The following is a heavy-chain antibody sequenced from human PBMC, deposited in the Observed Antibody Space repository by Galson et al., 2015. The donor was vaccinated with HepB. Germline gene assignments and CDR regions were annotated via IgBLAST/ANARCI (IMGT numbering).Heavy chain of an antibody. D-gene: IGHD6-6*01. J-gene: IGHJ3*02. CDR1: GLSFSQSG. V-gene: IGHV3-48*01. CDR3: ATTFSSSEHAFDI. Sequence: SLRLSCAASGLSFSQSGMNWVRQAPGKGLEWVASISGSSQSIFYADSVKGRFTISRDNAKNSLYLQMNSLRVEETAVYYCATTFSSSEHAFDIWGQGTIVTVSS. CDR2: ISGSSQSI.